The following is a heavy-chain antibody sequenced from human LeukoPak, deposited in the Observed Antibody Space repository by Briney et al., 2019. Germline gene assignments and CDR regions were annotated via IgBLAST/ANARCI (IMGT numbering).Heavy chain of an antibody. V-gene: IGHV3-30*02. J-gene: IGHJ6*02. Sequence: GGSLRLSCAASGFSFSNYGMHWVRQAPGKGLEWVALIQSDGSKTYSADSVKGRFTISRGNPRNTLYLQMNRLRPEDTAVYYCAKRYCKSATCRSDMDAWGQGTTVTVSS. CDR2: IQSDGSKT. CDR3: AKRYCKSATCRSDMDA. CDR1: GFSFSNYG. D-gene: IGHD2-15*01.